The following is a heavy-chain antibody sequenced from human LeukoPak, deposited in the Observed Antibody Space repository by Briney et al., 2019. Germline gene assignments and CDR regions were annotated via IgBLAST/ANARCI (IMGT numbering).Heavy chain of an antibody. J-gene: IGHJ4*02. D-gene: IGHD6-19*01. CDR2: IYYSGST. V-gene: IGHV4-39*07. CDR3: ARDRGGWGEFDY. Sequence: SETLSLTCTVSGGSISSSSYYWGWIRQPPGKGLEWIGSIYYSGSTYYNPSLKSRVTISVDTSKNQFSLKLSSVTAADTAVYYCARDRGGWGEFDYWGQGTLVTVSS. CDR1: GGSISSSSYY.